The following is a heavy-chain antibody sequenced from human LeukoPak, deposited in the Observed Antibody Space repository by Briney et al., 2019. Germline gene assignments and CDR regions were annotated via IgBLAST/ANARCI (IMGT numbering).Heavy chain of an antibody. CDR1: GFTVSSNS. CDR2: IYSGGST. J-gene: IGHJ4*02. Sequence: GGSLRLSCAASGFTVSSNSMNWVRQAPGKGLEWVSVIYSGGSTYYADSVKGRFTISRDNSKNTLYLQMNSLRAEDTAVYYCAKDKSVTMIVDRPGDYWGQGTLVTVSS. D-gene: IGHD3-22*01. CDR3: AKDKSVTMIVDRPGDY. V-gene: IGHV3-66*01.